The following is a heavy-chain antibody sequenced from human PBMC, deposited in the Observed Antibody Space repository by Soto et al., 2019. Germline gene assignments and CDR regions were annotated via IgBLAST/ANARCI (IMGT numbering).Heavy chain of an antibody. D-gene: IGHD1-26*01. CDR1: GGSISSYY. J-gene: IGHJ5*02. CDR3: ERDIAGSWFDP. CDR2: IYYSGST. V-gene: IGHV4-59*01. Sequence: KPSETLSLTCTVSGGSISSYYWSWIRQPPGKGLEWIGYIYYSGSTNYNPSLKSRVTISVDTSKNQFSLKLSSVTAADTAVYYCERDIAGSWFDPWGQGTLVTVSS.